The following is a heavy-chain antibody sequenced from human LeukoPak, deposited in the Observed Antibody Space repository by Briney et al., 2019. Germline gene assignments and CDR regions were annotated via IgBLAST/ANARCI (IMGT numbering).Heavy chain of an antibody. D-gene: IGHD5-12*01. V-gene: IGHV3-23*01. CDR2: ISGSGGST. CDR1: GSTFSSYA. Sequence: GGSLRLSCAASGSTFSSYAMSWVRQAPGKGLEWVSAISGSGGSTYYADSVKGRFTISRDNARNSLFLQMNSLRAEDTAVYYCAREKKRGYSGYDYWGQGTLVTVSS. J-gene: IGHJ4*02. CDR3: AREKKRGYSGYDY.